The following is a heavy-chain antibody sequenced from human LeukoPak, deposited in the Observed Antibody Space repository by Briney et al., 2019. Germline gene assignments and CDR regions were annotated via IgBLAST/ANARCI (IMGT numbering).Heavy chain of an antibody. J-gene: IGHJ4*02. CDR2: ISDSSSTI. CDR1: GFTFSSYG. CDR3: ARWGATGYGDY. Sequence: GGSLRLSCAASGFTFSSYGMNWVRQAPGKGLEWVSYISDSSSTIFYADSVKGRLTISRDNAKNSLYLQMNSLRAEDTAVYYCARWGATGYGDYWGQGTLVTVSS. V-gene: IGHV3-48*03. D-gene: IGHD3-9*01.